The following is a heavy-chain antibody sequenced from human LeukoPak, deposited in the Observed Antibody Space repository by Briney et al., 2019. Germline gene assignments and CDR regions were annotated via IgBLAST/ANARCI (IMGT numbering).Heavy chain of an antibody. CDR1: GGSISSGDYY. J-gene: IGHJ6*02. V-gene: IGHV4-30-4*02. CDR3: AREWGLYCSSTSCYRGRYGMDV. D-gene: IGHD2-2*01. Sequence: PSETLSLICTVSGGSISSGDYYWSWIRQPPGKGLEWIGYIYYSGSTYYNPSLKSRVTISVDTSKNQFSLKLSSVTAADTAVYYCAREWGLYCSSTSCYRGRYGMDVWGQGTTVTVSS. CDR2: IYYSGST.